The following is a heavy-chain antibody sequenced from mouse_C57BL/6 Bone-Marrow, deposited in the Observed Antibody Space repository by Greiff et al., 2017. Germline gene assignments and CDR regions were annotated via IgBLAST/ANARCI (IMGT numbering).Heavy chain of an antibody. V-gene: IGHV1-81*01. CDR3: ARRRGSWYWYFDV. CDR1: GYTFTSYG. CDR2: IYPRSGNT. Sequence: QVQLQQSGAELARPGASVKLSCTASGYTFTSYGISWVKQRTGQGLEWIGEIYPRSGNTYYHEKFKGKATLTAYKSSITAYMELRRLTSEDSAGYFGARRRGSWYWYFDVGGTGTTVTVSS. J-gene: IGHJ1*03.